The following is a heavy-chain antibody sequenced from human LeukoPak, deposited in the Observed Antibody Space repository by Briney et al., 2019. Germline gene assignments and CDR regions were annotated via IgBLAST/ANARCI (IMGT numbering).Heavy chain of an antibody. D-gene: IGHD6-13*01. Sequence: GGSLRLSCAASGFTFSNYAMHWVRQAPGKGLEWVAVISYDGNNKYYADSVKGRFTISRDNSKNTLYLQVNSLRAEDTAVYYCARGEGSSSWLLDYWGQGTLVTVSS. V-gene: IGHV3-30*04. CDR1: GFTFSNYA. CDR3: ARGEGSSSWLLDY. J-gene: IGHJ4*02. CDR2: ISYDGNNK.